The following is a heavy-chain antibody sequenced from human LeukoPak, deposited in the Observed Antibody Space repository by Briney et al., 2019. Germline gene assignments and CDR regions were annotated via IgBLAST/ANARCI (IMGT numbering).Heavy chain of an antibody. J-gene: IGHJ4*02. CDR3: ARHVVPAAALYY. Sequence: AASVKVSCKASGGTFSSYAISWVRQAPGQGLEWMGGIIPIFGTANYAQKFQGRVTITADESTSTAYMELSSLRSEDTAVYYCARHVVPAAALYYWGQGTLVTVSS. V-gene: IGHV1-69*13. D-gene: IGHD2-2*01. CDR2: IIPIFGTA. CDR1: GGTFSSYA.